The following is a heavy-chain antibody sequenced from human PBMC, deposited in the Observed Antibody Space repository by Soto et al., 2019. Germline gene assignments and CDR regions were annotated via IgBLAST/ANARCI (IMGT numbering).Heavy chain of an antibody. Sequence: GASVKVSCKASGYTFTSYAMHWVRQAPGQRLEWMGWINAGNGNTKYSQKFQGRVTITRDTSASTAYMELSSLRSEDTAVYYCAKERYDIRSGYLANRWFDHWGQGTLVTVSS. CDR2: INAGNGNT. D-gene: IGHD3-3*01. CDR1: GYTFTSYA. J-gene: IGHJ5*02. V-gene: IGHV1-3*01. CDR3: AKERYDIRSGYLANRWFDH.